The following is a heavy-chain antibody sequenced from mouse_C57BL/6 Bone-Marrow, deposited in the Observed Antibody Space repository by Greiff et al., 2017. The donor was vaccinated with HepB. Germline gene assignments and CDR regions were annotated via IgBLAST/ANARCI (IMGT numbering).Heavy chain of an antibody. V-gene: IGHV2-2*01. Sequence: VMLVESGPGLVQPSQSLSITCTVSGFSLTSYGVHWVRQSPGKGLEWLGVIWSGGSTDYNAAFISRLSISKDNSKSQVFFKMNSLQADDTAIYYCARNGIITTVVARYYAMDYWGQGTSVTVSS. CDR2: IWSGGST. CDR3: ARNGIITTVVARYYAMDY. CDR1: GFSLTSYG. D-gene: IGHD1-1*01. J-gene: IGHJ4*01.